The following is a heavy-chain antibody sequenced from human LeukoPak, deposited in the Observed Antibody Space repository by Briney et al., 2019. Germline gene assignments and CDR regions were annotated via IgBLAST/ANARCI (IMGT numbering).Heavy chain of an antibody. J-gene: IGHJ4*02. CDR1: GFTFSSYE. CDR2: ISSSSSYI. D-gene: IGHD3-9*01. Sequence: GGSLRLSCAASGFTFSSYEMNWVRQAPGKGLEWVSSISSSSSYIYYADSVKGRFTISRDNAKNSLYLQMNSLRAEDTAVYYCARDRVGLRCFDAGTPFDYWGQGTLVTVSS. V-gene: IGHV3-21*01. CDR3: ARDRVGLRCFDAGTPFDY.